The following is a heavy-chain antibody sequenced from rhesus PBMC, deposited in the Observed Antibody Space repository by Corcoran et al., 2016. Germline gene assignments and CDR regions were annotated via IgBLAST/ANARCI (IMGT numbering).Heavy chain of an antibody. D-gene: IGHD2-39*02. CDR2: ISGSSGST. Sequence: QVKLQESGPGTVKPSETLSLTCAVSGGSVSSSNWWSWNRQPPGKGLEWIGYISGSSGSTYYNPALKSRVTISTDTSKNQFSLKLSSVTAADTAVYYCARYPMRWYAFYVWGQGLRVTVSS. CDR1: GGSVSSSNW. J-gene: IGHJ3*01. V-gene: IGHV4-65*01. CDR3: ARYPMRWYAFYV.